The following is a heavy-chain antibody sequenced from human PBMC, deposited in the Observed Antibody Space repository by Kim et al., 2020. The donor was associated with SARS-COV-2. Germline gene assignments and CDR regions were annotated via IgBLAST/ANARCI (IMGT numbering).Heavy chain of an antibody. Sequence: GGSLRLSCAASGFTFSSYAMSWVRQAPGKGLEWVSAISGSGGSTYYADSVKGRFTISRDNSKNTLYLQMNSLRAEDTAVYYCAKYSYQLLSLAMGLFGYYGMDVWGQGTTVTVSS. J-gene: IGHJ6*02. CDR3: AKYSYQLLSLAMGLFGYYGMDV. V-gene: IGHV3-23*01. D-gene: IGHD2-2*01. CDR2: ISGSGGST. CDR1: GFTFSSYA.